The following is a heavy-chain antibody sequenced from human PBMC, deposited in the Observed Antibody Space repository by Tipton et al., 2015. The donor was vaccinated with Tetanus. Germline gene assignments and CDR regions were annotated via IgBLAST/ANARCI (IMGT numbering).Heavy chain of an antibody. D-gene: IGHD5-12*01. CDR3: VRAKRRRGFSGYLYYDL. Sequence: TLSLTCSVSDGPVSSGGFYWGWVRQVTGKGLEWIGNIYYSGTTYYTPSLRGRLSISVDTSKNQFSLKLTSVTGADSAIYYCVRAKRRRGFSGYLYYDLWGRGTLVTVSS. V-gene: IGHV4-31*03. CDR1: DGPVSSGGFY. CDR2: IYYSGTT. J-gene: IGHJ2*01.